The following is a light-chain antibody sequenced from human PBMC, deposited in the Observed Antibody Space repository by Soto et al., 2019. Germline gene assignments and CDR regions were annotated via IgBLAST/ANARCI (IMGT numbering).Light chain of an antibody. Sequence: EIVLTQSPGTLSLSPGERATLSCRASQSVSNNYFAWYQQKPGQAPSLLIYGISSRATGIPDRFSGSGSGTDFTITISRMEPEDFAVYYCHQYGSSTWTFGQGTYLEV. CDR1: QSVSNNY. CDR2: GIS. J-gene: IGKJ1*01. V-gene: IGKV3-20*01. CDR3: HQYGSSTWT.